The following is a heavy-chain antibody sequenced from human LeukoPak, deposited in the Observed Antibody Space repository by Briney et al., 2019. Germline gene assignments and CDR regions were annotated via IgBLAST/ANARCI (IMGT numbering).Heavy chain of an antibody. D-gene: IGHD1-14*01. CDR2: IYPRDSDT. V-gene: IGHV5-51*01. Sequence: KVGESLKISCKGSGYSFTNYWIGWVRQMPGKGLEWMGIIYPRDSDTRYSPSFQGQVTISADKSISTAFMQWSSLKASDTAMYYCARPAGAVDYWGQGTLVTVSS. J-gene: IGHJ4*02. CDR3: ARPAGAVDY. CDR1: GYSFTNYW.